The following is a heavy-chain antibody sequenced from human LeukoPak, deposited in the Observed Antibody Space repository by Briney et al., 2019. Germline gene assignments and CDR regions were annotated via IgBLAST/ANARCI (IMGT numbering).Heavy chain of an antibody. J-gene: IGHJ5*02. Sequence: PGGSLRLSCVVSGFTFSSYWMAWVRQAPGKGLEWVANIKGDGREERYVDSVKGRFTISRDNAKNSLYLQMNSLRVEDTAVYYCARSPGGQGTLVTVSS. CDR2: IKGDGREE. CDR1: GFTFSSYW. V-gene: IGHV3-7*01. CDR3: ARSP.